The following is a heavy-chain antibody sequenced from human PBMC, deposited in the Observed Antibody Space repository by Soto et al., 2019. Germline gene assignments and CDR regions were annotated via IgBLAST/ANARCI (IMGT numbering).Heavy chain of an antibody. J-gene: IGHJ6*03. Sequence: SETLSLTCAVFGGSFSGYYWSWIRQPPGKGLEWIGEINHSGSTNYNPSLKSPVTISVDTSKNQFSLKLSSVTAADTAVYYCARVARGEDIVVVVAATPYYYYMDVWGKGTTVTVSS. CDR1: GGSFSGYY. D-gene: IGHD2-15*01. CDR2: INHSGST. CDR3: ARVARGEDIVVVVAATPYYYYMDV. V-gene: IGHV4-34*01.